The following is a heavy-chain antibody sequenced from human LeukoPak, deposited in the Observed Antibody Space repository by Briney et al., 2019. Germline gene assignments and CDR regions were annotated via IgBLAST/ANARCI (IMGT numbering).Heavy chain of an antibody. CDR2: INHSGST. Sequence: SETLSLTCAVDGRSFSGYYWSWIRQPPGKGLEWIGEINHSGSTNYNPSLKSRVTISVDTSKNQFSLKLSSVTAADTAVYYCARGLYGGNSGWFDPWGQGTLVTVSS. J-gene: IGHJ5*02. CDR1: GRSFSGYY. CDR3: ARGLYGGNSGWFDP. V-gene: IGHV4-34*01. D-gene: IGHD4-23*01.